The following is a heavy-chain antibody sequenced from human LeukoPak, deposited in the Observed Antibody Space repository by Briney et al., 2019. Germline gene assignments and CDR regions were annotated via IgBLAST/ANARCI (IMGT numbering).Heavy chain of an antibody. J-gene: IGHJ1*01. CDR1: GFTFSSYG. V-gene: IGHV3-30*02. D-gene: IGHD3-22*01. CDR3: AKDQYYDSSGYYPAEYFQH. Sequence: GGSLRLSCAASGFTFSSYGMHWVRQAPGKGLEWVAFIRYDGSNKYYADSVKGRFTISRDNSRNTLYLQMNSLGAEDTAVYYCAKDQYYDSSGYYPAEYFQHWGQGTLVTVSS. CDR2: IRYDGSNK.